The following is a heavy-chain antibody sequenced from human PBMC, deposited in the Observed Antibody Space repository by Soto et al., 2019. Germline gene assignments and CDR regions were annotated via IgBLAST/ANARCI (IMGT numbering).Heavy chain of an antibody. J-gene: IGHJ5*02. Sequence: ASVKVSCKASGYTFTSYGISWVRQAPGQGLEWMGWISAYNGNTNYAQKLQGRVTMTTDTSTSTAYMELRSLRSDDTAVYYCARVGLDYGDPNWFDPWGQGTLVTVSS. CDR2: ISAYNGNT. CDR3: ARVGLDYGDPNWFDP. CDR1: GYTFTSYG. V-gene: IGHV1-18*01. D-gene: IGHD4-17*01.